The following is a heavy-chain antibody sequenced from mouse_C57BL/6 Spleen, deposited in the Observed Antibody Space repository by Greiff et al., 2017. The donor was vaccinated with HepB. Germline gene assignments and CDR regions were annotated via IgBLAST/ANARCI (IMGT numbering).Heavy chain of an antibody. J-gene: IGHJ2*01. V-gene: IGHV1-78*01. CDR3: ARNLLGYFDY. Sequence: QVQLQQPGTELVKPGASVKLSCKVSGYTFTDHTIHWMKQRPEQGLEWIGYIYPRDGSTKYNEKFKGKATLTADKSSSTAYMQLNSLTSEDSAVYFCARNLLGYFDYWGQGTTLTVSS. D-gene: IGHD4-1*01. CDR1: GYTFTDHT. CDR2: IYPRDGST.